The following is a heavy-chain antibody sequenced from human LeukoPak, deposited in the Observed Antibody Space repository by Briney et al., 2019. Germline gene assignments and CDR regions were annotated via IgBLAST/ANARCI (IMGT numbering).Heavy chain of an antibody. CDR2: IYHIGST. V-gene: IGHV4-38-2*02. Sequence: SETLSLTCTVSGYSISSGYYWGWIRQPPGKGLEWIGSIYHIGSTYYNPSLKSRVTISVDTSKNQFSLKLSSVTAADTAVYYCARGVGATTHFDYWGQGTLVTVSS. CDR1: GYSISSGYY. J-gene: IGHJ4*02. CDR3: ARGVGATTHFDY. D-gene: IGHD1-26*01.